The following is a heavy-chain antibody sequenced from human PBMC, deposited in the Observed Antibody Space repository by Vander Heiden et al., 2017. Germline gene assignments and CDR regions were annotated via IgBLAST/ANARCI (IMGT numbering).Heavy chain of an antibody. V-gene: IGHV3-33*01. D-gene: IGHD6-19*01. Sequence: QVPLVEYGGGVVQHGRYLRLSCAASGFTFSSYGMHWVRQAPGKGVEWVAVIWDEGSNKYYADLVKGRFTISRDNSKNTLYLQMNSLRAEDTAVYYCARTVAGDLNGAFDIWGQGTMVTVSS. CDR1: GFTFSSYG. CDR3: ARTVAGDLNGAFDI. CDR2: IWDEGSNK. J-gene: IGHJ3*02.